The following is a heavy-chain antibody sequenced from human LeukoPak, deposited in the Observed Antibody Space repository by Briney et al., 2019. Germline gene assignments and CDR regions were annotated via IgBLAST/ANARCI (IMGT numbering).Heavy chain of an antibody. Sequence: GASVKVSCKASGGTFSSYAISWVRQAPGQGLEWMGGIIPIFGTANCAQKFQGRVTITADESTSTAYMELSSLRSEDTAVYYCARSYGDYVLGYYYYGMDVWGQGTTVTVSS. D-gene: IGHD4-17*01. CDR2: IIPIFGTA. V-gene: IGHV1-69*13. CDR1: GGTFSSYA. J-gene: IGHJ6*02. CDR3: ARSYGDYVLGYYYYGMDV.